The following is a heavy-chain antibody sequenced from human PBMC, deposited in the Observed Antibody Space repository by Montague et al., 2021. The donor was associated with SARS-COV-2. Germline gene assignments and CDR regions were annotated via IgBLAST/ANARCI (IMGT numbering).Heavy chain of an antibody. V-gene: IGHV3-21*06. CDR1: GFSFSNHN. J-gene: IGHJ6*02. Sequence: SLRLSCAASGFSFSNHNMNWVRQAPGKGLEWVSFISSNSDFVHYADSXXGRFTISRDNAKNTLYLQMNSLSAEDSALYYCAREGGVSIFGVIIRSTNYYFGLDVWGHGTTVTVSS. D-gene: IGHD3-3*02. CDR3: AREGGVSIFGVIIRSTNYYFGLDV. CDR2: ISSNSDFV.